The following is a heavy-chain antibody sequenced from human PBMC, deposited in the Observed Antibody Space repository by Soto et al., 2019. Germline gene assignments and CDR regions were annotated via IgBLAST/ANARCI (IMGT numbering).Heavy chain of an antibody. Sequence: GGSLSLSCAASLFTFSSYDMHWVRQSTGKGLEWVSAIGTAGEPYYPGSVKGRFTISRENAKNSLYLQMNSLRAGDTAVYYCARGGRNCGGDCYSRRHDAFDIWGQGTMVTVSS. D-gene: IGHD2-21*02. J-gene: IGHJ3*02. CDR2: IGTAGEP. V-gene: IGHV3-13*05. CDR1: LFTFSSYD. CDR3: ARGGRNCGGDCYSRRHDAFDI.